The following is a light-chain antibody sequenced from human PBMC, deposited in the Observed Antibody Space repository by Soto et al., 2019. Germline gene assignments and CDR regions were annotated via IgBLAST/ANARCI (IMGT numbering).Light chain of an antibody. J-gene: IGKJ1*01. V-gene: IGKV3-11*01. CDR2: DAS. CDR3: QQRSNWPPTWT. CDR1: QSVSSY. Sequence: EIVLTQSPATLSLSPGERATLSCRASQSVSSYLAWYQHKPGQAPRLLIYDASNRATGIPARFSGSGSGTDCTRTISSLEPEDFAVYYCQQRSNWPPTWTFGQGTKVEI.